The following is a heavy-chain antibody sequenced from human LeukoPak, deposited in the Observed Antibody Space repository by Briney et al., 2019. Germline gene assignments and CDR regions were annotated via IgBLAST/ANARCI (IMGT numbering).Heavy chain of an antibody. CDR1: GGTFSSYT. J-gene: IGHJ4*02. V-gene: IGHV1-69*04. CDR3: ARDDVYDSSGYYSS. Sequence: SVKVSCKASGGTFSSYTISWVRQAPGQGLEWMGRIIPILSIANYAQKFQGRVTITADKSTSTAYMELSGLRSEDTAVYYCARDDVYDSSGYYSSWGQGTLVTVSS. D-gene: IGHD3-22*01. CDR2: IIPILSIA.